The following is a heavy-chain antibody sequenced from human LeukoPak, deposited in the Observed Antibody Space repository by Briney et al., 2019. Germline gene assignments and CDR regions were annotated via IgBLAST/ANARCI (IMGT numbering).Heavy chain of an antibody. J-gene: IGHJ1*01. CDR2: INWNGGST. V-gene: IGHV3-20*04. CDR3: ARELVAAAWGQFQH. Sequence: GGSLKLSCAASGFTFDDYGMSWVRQAPGKGLEWVSGINWNGGSTGYADSVKGRFTISRDNAKNSLYLQMNSLRAEDTALYYCARELVAAAWGQFQHWGQGTLVTVSS. D-gene: IGHD6-13*01. CDR1: GFTFDDYG.